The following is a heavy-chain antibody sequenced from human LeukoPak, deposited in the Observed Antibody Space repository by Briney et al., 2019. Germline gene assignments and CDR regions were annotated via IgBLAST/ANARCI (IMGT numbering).Heavy chain of an antibody. CDR3: AREYSGSYYFYFDY. CDR1: GFTFSSYA. CDR2: ISGSGGST. V-gene: IGHV3-23*01. J-gene: IGHJ4*02. Sequence: GGSLRLSCAASGFTFSSYAMSWVRQAPGKGLEWVSAISGSGGSTYYADSVKGRFTISRDNSKNTLYLRMNSLRAEDTAVYYCAREYSGSYYFYFDYWGQGTLVTVSS. D-gene: IGHD1-26*01.